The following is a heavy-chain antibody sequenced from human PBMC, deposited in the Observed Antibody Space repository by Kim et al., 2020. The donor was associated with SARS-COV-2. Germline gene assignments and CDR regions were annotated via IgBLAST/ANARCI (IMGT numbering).Heavy chain of an antibody. Sequence: SVKVSCKASGGTFSSYAISWVRQAPGQGLEWMGGIIPIFGTANYAQKFQGRVTITADESTSTAYMELSSLRSEDTAVYYCARDREHYYDSSGYSLRVHYYLDYWGQGTLVTVSS. CDR2: IIPIFGTA. CDR1: GGTFSSYA. D-gene: IGHD3-22*01. CDR3: ARDREHYYDSSGYSLRVHYYLDY. V-gene: IGHV1-69*13. J-gene: IGHJ4*02.